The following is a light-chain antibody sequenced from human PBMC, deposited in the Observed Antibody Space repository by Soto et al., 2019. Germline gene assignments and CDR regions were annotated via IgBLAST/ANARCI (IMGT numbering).Light chain of an antibody. Sequence: EIVLTQSPATLSLSPGERATLSCRASQSVSSYLAWYQQKPGQAPRLLIYDASNRATGIPARFSGSGSGTDFTLTISSLEPEDFAVYYCQQRSKWPQITLGPGTRPEIK. V-gene: IGKV3-11*01. CDR3: QQRSKWPQIT. J-gene: IGKJ5*01. CDR1: QSVSSY. CDR2: DAS.